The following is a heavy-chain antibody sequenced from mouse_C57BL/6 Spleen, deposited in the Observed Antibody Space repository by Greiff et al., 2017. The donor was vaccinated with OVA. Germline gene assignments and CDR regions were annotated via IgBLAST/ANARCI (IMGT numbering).Heavy chain of an antibody. J-gene: IGHJ2*01. CDR2: IYPRSGNN. Sequence: VQLQESGAELARPGASVKLSCKASDYTFTSYGISWVKQRTGQGLEWIGEIYPRSGNNYYNEKLKGKATLTADKSSSTAYMELRSLTSEDSAVYFCARCREGDYFDYWGQGTTLTVSS. V-gene: IGHV1-81*01. CDR1: DYTFTSYG. CDR3: ARCREGDYFDY.